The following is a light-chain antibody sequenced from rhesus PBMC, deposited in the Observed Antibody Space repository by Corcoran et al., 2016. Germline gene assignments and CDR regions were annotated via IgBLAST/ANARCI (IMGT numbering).Light chain of an antibody. CDR1: QGISNY. Sequence: DIQMTQSPSSLSASVGDTVTITCQASQGISNYLAWYQQKPGKAPRLLIHDASTLQSGVPSRFSGSGAGTEFTLTIRSLQPEDFATYYCQQHNSYPWTFGQGTKVEIK. V-gene: IGKV1-25*01. CDR3: QQHNSYPWT. CDR2: DAS. J-gene: IGKJ1*01.